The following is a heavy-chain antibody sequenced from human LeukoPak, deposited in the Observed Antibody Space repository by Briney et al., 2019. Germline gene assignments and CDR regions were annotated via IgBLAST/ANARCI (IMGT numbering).Heavy chain of an antibody. Sequence: SETLSLTCTLSGGSIDRYYWSWIRQPPGEGLEWIGYIQNSGSTTFNPSLRSRVTISVDTSKNHFALNLNSVTAADTAVYYCARDDEAAPLDYWGQGTLVTVSS. V-gene: IGHV4-59*01. CDR2: IQNSGST. CDR3: ARDDEAAPLDY. D-gene: IGHD6-13*01. J-gene: IGHJ4*02. CDR1: GGSIDRYY.